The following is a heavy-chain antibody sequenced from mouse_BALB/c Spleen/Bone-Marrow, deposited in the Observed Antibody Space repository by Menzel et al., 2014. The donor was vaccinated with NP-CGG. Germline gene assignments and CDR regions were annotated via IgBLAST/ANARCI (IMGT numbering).Heavy chain of an antibody. V-gene: IGHV1S137*01. CDR2: ISTYYGDA. Sequence: VQVVESGAELVRPGVSVKISCKGSGYTFTDYAMHWVKRSHAKSLEWIGVISTYYGDASYNQKFKGKATMTVDTSSSTAYMELARLTSEDSAIYYCARDAMDYWGQGTSVTVSS. CDR3: ARDAMDY. CDR1: GYTFTDYA. J-gene: IGHJ4*01.